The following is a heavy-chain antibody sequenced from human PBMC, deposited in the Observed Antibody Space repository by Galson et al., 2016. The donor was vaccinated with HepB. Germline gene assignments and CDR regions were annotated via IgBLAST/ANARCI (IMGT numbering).Heavy chain of an antibody. CDR2: VHISGNT. V-gene: IGHV4-4*07. D-gene: IGHD3-9*01. Sequence: SETLSLTCTVSGASIKSHYWSWIRQPAGRGLEWIGRVHISGNTNYNPSLKSRLAMSIDTTNNRFSLNLTFVTAADTAFYYCSRVGTTYYDILTGAGDAFDLWGHGTVVTVSS. J-gene: IGHJ3*01. CDR3: SRVGTTYYDILTGAGDAFDL. CDR1: GASIKSHY.